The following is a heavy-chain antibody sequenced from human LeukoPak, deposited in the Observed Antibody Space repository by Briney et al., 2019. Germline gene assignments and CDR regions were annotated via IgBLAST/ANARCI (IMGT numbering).Heavy chain of an antibody. D-gene: IGHD2-15*01. Sequence: SETLSLTCTVSGGSISSSGYYWGWVRQPPGKELEWIGSIYYSGSSHYNPSLKSRVSMSRDTAKNQFSLNLSSVTAADTAVYYCARTSGVNGGVVDYWGQGTLVTVSS. J-gene: IGHJ4*02. CDR2: IYYSGSS. V-gene: IGHV4-39*07. CDR3: ARTSGVNGGVVDY. CDR1: GGSISSSGYY.